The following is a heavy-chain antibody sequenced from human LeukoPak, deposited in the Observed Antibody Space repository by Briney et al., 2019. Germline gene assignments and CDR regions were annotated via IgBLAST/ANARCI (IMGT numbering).Heavy chain of an antibody. CDR1: GFTFSSYA. Sequence: GGSLRLSCAASGFTFSSYAMSWVRQAPGKGLEWVSGISGSGGSTYYADSVKGRFTIPRDNSKNTLYVQMNSLRAEDTAVYYCAKVRYGGWYYFDYWGQGTLVTVSS. CDR2: ISGSGGST. D-gene: IGHD4-23*01. J-gene: IGHJ4*02. CDR3: AKVRYGGWYYFDY. V-gene: IGHV3-23*01.